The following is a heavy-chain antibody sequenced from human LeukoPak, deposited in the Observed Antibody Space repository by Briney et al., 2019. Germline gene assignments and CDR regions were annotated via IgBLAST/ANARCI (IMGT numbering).Heavy chain of an antibody. CDR2: IYSGGST. J-gene: IGHJ4*02. CDR3: AREGGVGGTIDY. V-gene: IGHV3-53*01. D-gene: IGHD2-8*01. Sequence: GGSLRPSCAASGFTVSSNYMSWVRQAPGKGLEWVSVIYSGGSTYYADSVKVRFTISSDNSKNTLYLQMNSLRAEDTAVYYWAREGGVGGTIDYWGRGTLVIVSS. CDR1: GFTVSSNY.